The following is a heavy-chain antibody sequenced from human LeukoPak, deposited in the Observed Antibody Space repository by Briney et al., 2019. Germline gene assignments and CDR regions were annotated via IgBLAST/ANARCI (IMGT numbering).Heavy chain of an antibody. Sequence: SETLSLTCTVSGGSISSGSYYWSWIRQPAGKGLEWIGRIYTSGSTNYNPSLKGRVTISVDTSKNQFSLKLSSVTAADTAVCYCARDLTTSRTTGTKTWGQGTLVTVSS. D-gene: IGHD1-1*01. CDR3: ARDLTTSRTTGTKT. CDR1: GGSISSGSYY. CDR2: IYTSGST. J-gene: IGHJ5*02. V-gene: IGHV4-61*02.